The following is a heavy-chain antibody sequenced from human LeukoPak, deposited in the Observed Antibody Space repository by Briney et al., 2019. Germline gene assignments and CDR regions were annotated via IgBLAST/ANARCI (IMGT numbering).Heavy chain of an antibody. J-gene: IGHJ4*02. V-gene: IGHV3-33*01. CDR2: IWYDGRNK. CDR1: GFTFSNYG. D-gene: IGHD6-13*01. Sequence: PGKSLRLPWAASGFTFSNYGMHWVRQAPGKGLEWVAVIWYDGRNKHYADSVKGRFTISRDNARNTLFLQMNSLRAEDTAVYYCVRDPYSRSSGSGNYWGQGTLVTVSS. CDR3: VRDPYSRSSGSGNY.